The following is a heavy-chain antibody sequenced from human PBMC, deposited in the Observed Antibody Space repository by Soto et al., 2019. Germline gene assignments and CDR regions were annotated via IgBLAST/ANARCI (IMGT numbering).Heavy chain of an antibody. CDR3: AREWGHDYGDYAGAFDI. V-gene: IGHV3-30-3*01. CDR2: ISYDGSNE. D-gene: IGHD4-17*01. Sequence: QVQVVESGGGVVQPGRSLRLSCAASGFTFSTYAMHWVRQAPGKGLEWVAVISYDGSNEYYVDSVKGRFTISRDNSKNTLYLQMNSLREEDTAVYYCAREWGHDYGDYAGAFDIWGQGTMVTVSS. J-gene: IGHJ3*02. CDR1: GFTFSTYA.